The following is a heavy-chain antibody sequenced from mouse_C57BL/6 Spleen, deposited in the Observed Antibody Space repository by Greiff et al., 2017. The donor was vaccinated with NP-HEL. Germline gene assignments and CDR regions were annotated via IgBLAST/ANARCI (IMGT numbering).Heavy chain of an antibody. CDR3: ASNYYYAMDY. CDR2: ISDGGSYT. V-gene: IGHV5-4*03. D-gene: IGHD2-1*01. J-gene: IGHJ4*01. CDR1: GFTFSSYA. Sequence: EVMLVESGGGLVKPGGSLKLSCAASGFTFSSYAMSWVRQTPEKRLEWVATISDGGSYTYYPDNVKGRFTISRDNAKNNLYLQMSHLKSEDTAMYYCASNYYYAMDYWGQGTSVTVSS.